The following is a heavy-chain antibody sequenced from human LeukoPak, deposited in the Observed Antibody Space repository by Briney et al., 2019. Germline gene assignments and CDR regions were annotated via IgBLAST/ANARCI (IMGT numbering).Heavy chain of an antibody. D-gene: IGHD3-3*01. CDR3: ARSDWSGRDY. CDR1: GGSISSGSYY. V-gene: IGHV4-61*02. J-gene: IGHJ4*02. CDR2: IYTSGST. Sequence: PSETLSLTCTVSGGSISSGSYYWSWIRQPAGKGLEWIGRIYTSGSTSYNPSLKSRVTISVDTSKNQFSLKLSSVTAADTAVYYCARSDWSGRDYWGQGTLVTVSS.